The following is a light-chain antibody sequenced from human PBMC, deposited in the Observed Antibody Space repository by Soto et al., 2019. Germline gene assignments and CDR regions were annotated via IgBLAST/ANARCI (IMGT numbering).Light chain of an antibody. J-gene: IGLJ2*01. Sequence: QSVLTQPPSASGTPGQRVTISCSGSSSNIGSNYVYWYHQLPGTAPKIVIYSNNQRPSGVPDRISGSKSGTSASLAISGLRSEDEADYYCAAWDDRLRGLVFGRGTKLTVL. CDR1: SSNIGSNY. V-gene: IGLV1-47*02. CDR2: SNN. CDR3: AAWDDRLRGLV.